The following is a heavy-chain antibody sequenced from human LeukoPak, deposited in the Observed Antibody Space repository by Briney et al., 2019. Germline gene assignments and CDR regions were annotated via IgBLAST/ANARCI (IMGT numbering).Heavy chain of an antibody. CDR1: GGTFSSYA. D-gene: IGHD3-3*01. J-gene: IGHJ3*02. CDR3: VRLWSGYHPDAFDI. V-gene: IGHV1-69*05. CDR2: IIPIFGTA. Sequence: SVKVSCKASGGTFSSYAISWVRQAPGQGLEWMGGIIPIFGTANYAQKFQGRVTITTDESTSTAYMELSSLRSEDTAVYYCVRLWSGYHPDAFDIWGQGTMVTVSS.